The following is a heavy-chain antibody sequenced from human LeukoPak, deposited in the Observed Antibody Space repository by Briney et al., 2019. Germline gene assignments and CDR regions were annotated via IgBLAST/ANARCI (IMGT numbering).Heavy chain of an antibody. V-gene: IGHV3-23*01. CDR1: GFTFSSYA. D-gene: IGHD4-17*01. Sequence: GGSLRLSCAASGFTFSSYAMSWVRQAPGKGLEWVSAISGSGGSTYYADSVKGRFTISRDNSKNTLYLQMNSLRAEDTAVYYCAKDSLGGFYGDYRHYWGQGTLVTVSS. CDR2: ISGSGGST. CDR3: AKDSLGGFYGDYRHY. J-gene: IGHJ4*02.